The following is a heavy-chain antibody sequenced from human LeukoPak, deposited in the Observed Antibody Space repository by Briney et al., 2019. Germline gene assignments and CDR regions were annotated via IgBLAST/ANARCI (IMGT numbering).Heavy chain of an antibody. V-gene: IGHV1-2*02. CDR2: ISPNTGDT. CDR3: ARLWIAVASKLISFDY. J-gene: IGHJ4*02. D-gene: IGHD6-19*01. Sequence: GASVKVSCKASGYTFTAYYIHWVRQAPGQGLEWMGRISPNTGDTTYAQKFQGRVTMTRDTSITTAYMELSRLRFDDTAVYYCARLWIAVASKLISFDYWGQGTLVTVSS. CDR1: GYTFTAYY.